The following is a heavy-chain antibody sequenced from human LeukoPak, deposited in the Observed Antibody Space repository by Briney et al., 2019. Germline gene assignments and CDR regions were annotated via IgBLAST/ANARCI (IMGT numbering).Heavy chain of an antibody. CDR2: ISGSGGST. J-gene: IGHJ4*02. D-gene: IGHD3-22*01. V-gene: IGHV3-23*01. Sequence: GGSLRLSCAASGFTFSSYWMSWVRQAPGKGLEWVSAISGSGGSTYYADSVKGRFTISRDNSKNTLYLQMNSLRAEDTAVYYCAKVVSYYYDSSGYYYSDYFDYWGQGTLVTVSS. CDR1: GFTFSSYW. CDR3: AKVVSYYYDSSGYYYSDYFDY.